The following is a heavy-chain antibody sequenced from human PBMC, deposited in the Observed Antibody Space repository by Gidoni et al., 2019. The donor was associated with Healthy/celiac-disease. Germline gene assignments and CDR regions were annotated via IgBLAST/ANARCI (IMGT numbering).Heavy chain of an antibody. CDR3: AKDRESIAARPEVFDP. CDR2: ISGSGGST. CDR1: GFPFSSYA. V-gene: IGHV3-23*01. D-gene: IGHD6-6*01. J-gene: IGHJ5*02. Sequence: EVQLLESGGGLVQPGGSLSLSCAASGFPFSSYAMSWVRQAPGKGLEWVSAISGSGGSTYYADSVKGRFTISRDNSKNTLYLQMNSLRAEDTAVYYCAKDRESIAARPEVFDPWGQGTLVTVSS.